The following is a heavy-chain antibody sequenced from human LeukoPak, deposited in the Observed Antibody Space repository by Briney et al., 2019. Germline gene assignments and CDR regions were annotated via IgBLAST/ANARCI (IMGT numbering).Heavy chain of an antibody. D-gene: IGHD3-22*01. CDR1: GGSISSYY. CDR3: ARGLEGSGYFNFDY. J-gene: IGHJ4*02. CDR2: IFHSGST. V-gene: IGHV4-59*08. Sequence: SETLSLTCTVSGGSISSYYWSWIRQPPGKGLEWIGYIFHSGSTNYNPSLKSRVTISVDTSKNQFSLKLSSVTAADTAVYYCARGLEGSGYFNFDYWGQGTLVTVSS.